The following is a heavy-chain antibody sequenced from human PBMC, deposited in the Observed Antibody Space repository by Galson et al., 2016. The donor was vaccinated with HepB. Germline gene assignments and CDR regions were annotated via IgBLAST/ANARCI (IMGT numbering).Heavy chain of an antibody. J-gene: IGHJ3*01. CDR3: ARKTSRFIIAFEGIFAHSFDF. Sequence: SETLSLTCAVYGGSFSANYWTWIRLPPGKGLEWIGDINHSGNTNYNPSLKSRVTMSVDTSKNQFSLKLSSVTAADTAVYYCARKTSRFIIAFEGIFAHSFDFWGQGTMVTVSS. D-gene: IGHD3-16*02. V-gene: IGHV4-34*01. CDR1: GGSFSANY. CDR2: INHSGNT.